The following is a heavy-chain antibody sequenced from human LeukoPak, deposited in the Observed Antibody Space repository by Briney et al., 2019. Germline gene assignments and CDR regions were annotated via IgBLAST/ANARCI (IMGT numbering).Heavy chain of an antibody. CDR3: ARVRYSYGYPPIVAFDI. CDR1: GGSFSGYY. CDR2: INHSGST. Sequence: PSETLSLTCAVYGGSFSGYYWSWIRQPPGKGLEWIGEINHSGSTNYNPSLKSRVTISVDTSKNQFSLKLSSVTAADTAVYYCARVRYSYGYPPIVAFDIWGQGTMVTVSS. V-gene: IGHV4-34*01. D-gene: IGHD5-18*01. J-gene: IGHJ3*02.